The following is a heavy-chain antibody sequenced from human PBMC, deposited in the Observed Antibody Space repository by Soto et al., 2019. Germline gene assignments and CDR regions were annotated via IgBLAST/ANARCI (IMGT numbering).Heavy chain of an antibody. D-gene: IGHD1-1*01. CDR2: FDTEDGET. J-gene: IGHJ4*02. CDR1: GHTITELS. V-gene: IGHV1-24*01. Sequence: QVQLVKSGAEVKKPGASVKVSCKVSGHTITELSMHWVRLAPGKGLERMGGFDTEDGETISAQKFQSRVTMTEDTSTDSTYLERSSLRSEDTAVYYCAAGGTRWLLSPINYWGQGTLVTISS. CDR3: AAGGTRWLLSPINY.